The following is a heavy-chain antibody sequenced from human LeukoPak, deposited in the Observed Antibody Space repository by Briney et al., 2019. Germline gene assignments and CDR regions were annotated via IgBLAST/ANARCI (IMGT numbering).Heavy chain of an antibody. Sequence: SVKVSCKASGGTFSNYAIGWVRQAPGQGLEWMGGVIPIFSTANYAQKFQGRVTITADKSTSTAYMELSSLRSEDTAVYYCARKVPNDSSGYYYRGQFDPWGQGTLVTVSS. CDR2: VIPIFSTA. CDR1: GGTFSNYA. D-gene: IGHD3-22*01. J-gene: IGHJ5*02. CDR3: ARKVPNDSSGYYYRGQFDP. V-gene: IGHV1-69*06.